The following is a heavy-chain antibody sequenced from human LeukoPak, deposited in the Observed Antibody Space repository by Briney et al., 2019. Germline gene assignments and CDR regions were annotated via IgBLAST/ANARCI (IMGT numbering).Heavy chain of an antibody. CDR3: VRDRFFAFDI. V-gene: IGHV3-21*01. CDR2: ISFSSSYI. CDR1: GFTFSSYT. J-gene: IGHJ3*02. Sequence: GGSLRLSCAASGFTFSSYTMNWVRQAPGEGLEWVSSISFSSSYIHYADSVKGRFTISRDNAKNSLYLQMNSLRDEDTAVYYCVRDRFFAFDIWGQGTMVTVSS. D-gene: IGHD3-10*01.